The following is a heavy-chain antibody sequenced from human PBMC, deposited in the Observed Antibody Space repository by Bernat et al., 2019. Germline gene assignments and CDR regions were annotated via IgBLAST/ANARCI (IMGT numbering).Heavy chain of an antibody. V-gene: IGHV3-33*01. CDR3: AREANMGGKYYFGY. J-gene: IGHJ4*02. D-gene: IGHD3-16*01. CDR2: IWYDGSNK. CDR1: GFTFSSYG. Sequence: QVQLVESGGGVVQPGRSLRLSCAASGFTFSSYGMHWVRQAPGKGLEWVAVIWYDGSNKYYADSVKGRFTISRDNSKNTLYLQMNSLRAEDTAVYYCAREANMGGKYYFGYWGQGTLVTVSS.